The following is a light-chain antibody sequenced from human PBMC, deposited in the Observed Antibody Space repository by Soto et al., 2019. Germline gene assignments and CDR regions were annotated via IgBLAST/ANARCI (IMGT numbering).Light chain of an antibody. J-gene: IGLJ1*01. CDR1: SSDFGGYNY. V-gene: IGLV2-11*01. CDR2: DVS. CDR3: CSYAGTFYV. Sequence: QSVLTQPRSVSGSPGQSVTISCTGTSSDFGGYNYASWYQHHPGKAPKLMIYDVSERPSGVPDRFSGSKSGNTASLTISGLQAEDEADYYCCSYAGTFYVFGTGTKV.